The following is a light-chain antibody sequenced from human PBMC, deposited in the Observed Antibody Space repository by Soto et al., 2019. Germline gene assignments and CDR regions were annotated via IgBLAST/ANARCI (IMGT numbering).Light chain of an antibody. CDR1: QSVSNY. V-gene: IGKV3-11*01. CDR2: DAS. CDR3: QQRTNWIFT. J-gene: IGKJ3*01. Sequence: EVVLTQSPATLSLSPGERATLSCRASQSVSNYLAWYQQKPGQAPRLLIYDASNRATGIPVRFSGSGSGTDFTLTIGSLEPEDFAVYYCQQRTNWIFTFGPGTRVDIK.